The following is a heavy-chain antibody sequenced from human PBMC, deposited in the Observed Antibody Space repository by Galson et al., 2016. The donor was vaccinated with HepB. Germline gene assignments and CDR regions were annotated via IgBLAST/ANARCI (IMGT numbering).Heavy chain of an antibody. V-gene: IGHV5-51*01. CDR2: IWPGDSET. D-gene: IGHD6-13*01. Sequence: SGAEVKKPGESLKISCKASGYSFTNYWIAWVRQMPGKGLEWMGIIWPGDSETRYSPSFQGQVTISADKSISIAYLQWSSLRASDTAVYYCARQGDYSNQWSPFDYWGQGALVTVSS. CDR3: ARQGDYSNQWSPFDY. J-gene: IGHJ4*02. CDR1: GYSFTNYW.